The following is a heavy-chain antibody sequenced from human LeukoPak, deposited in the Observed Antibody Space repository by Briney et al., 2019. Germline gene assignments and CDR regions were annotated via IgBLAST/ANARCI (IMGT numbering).Heavy chain of an antibody. Sequence: GGSLKISCKGSGYSFTSYWIGWVRQMPGKGLEWMGIIYPGDSDTRYSPSFQGQVTISADKSISTAYLQWSSLKASDTAMYYCARRYCSSTSCSYYFDYWGQGTLVTVSS. V-gene: IGHV5-51*01. J-gene: IGHJ4*02. CDR1: GYSFTSYW. D-gene: IGHD2-2*01. CDR3: ARRYCSSTSCSYYFDY. CDR2: IYPGDSDT.